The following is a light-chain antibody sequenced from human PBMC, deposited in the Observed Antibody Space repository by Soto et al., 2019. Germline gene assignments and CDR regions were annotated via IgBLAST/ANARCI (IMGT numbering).Light chain of an antibody. Sequence: QSVLTQPASVSGSPGQSITISCTGTSTDVGGYNYVSWYQQHPGKAPKLMIYDVSNRPSGVSNRFSGSKSGNTASLTISGLPAEDEADYYCSSYTSSSTYVFGTETKLTVL. J-gene: IGLJ1*01. CDR3: SSYTSSSTYV. CDR2: DVS. CDR1: STDVGGYNY. V-gene: IGLV2-14*03.